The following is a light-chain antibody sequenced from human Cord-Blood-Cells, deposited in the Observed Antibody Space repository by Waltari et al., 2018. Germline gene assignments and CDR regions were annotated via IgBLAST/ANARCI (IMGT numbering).Light chain of an antibody. V-gene: IGKV3-11*01. CDR2: DAS. CDR1: QGVSSY. Sequence: TQAPCTLPLYHCVRSNISCRASQGVSSYLAWYQQKPGQAPRLLIYDASNRATGIPARFSGSGSGTDFTLTISSLEPEDFAVYYCQQRSNWPWAFGQGTKVEIK. CDR3: QQRSNWPWA. J-gene: IGKJ1*01.